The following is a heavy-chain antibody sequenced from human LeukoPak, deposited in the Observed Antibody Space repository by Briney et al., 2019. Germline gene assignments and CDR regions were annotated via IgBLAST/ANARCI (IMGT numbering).Heavy chain of an antibody. J-gene: IGHJ4*02. CDR1: GGSISSGGYY. Sequence: SETLSLTCTVSGGSISSGGYYWSWIRQHPGKGLEWIGYIYYSGSTYYNPSLKSRVTISVDTSKNQFSLKLSSVTAADTAVYYCARAYDISGPHFDYWGQGTLVTVSS. D-gene: IGHD3-22*01. V-gene: IGHV4-31*03. CDR3: ARAYDISGPHFDY. CDR2: IYYSGST.